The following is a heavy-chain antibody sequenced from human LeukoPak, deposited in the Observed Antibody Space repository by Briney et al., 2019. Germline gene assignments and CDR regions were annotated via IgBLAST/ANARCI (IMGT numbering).Heavy chain of an antibody. Sequence: GGSLRLSCAASGFIFSNYAMQWVRQAPGMGLEWVAFIRYDGGNTYYADSVKGRFTISRDNSKNTLYLQMNSLRAEDTAVYYCAKGSYGDSPYWYFNLWGRGTLVTVSS. J-gene: IGHJ2*01. V-gene: IGHV3-30*02. CDR2: IRYDGGNT. D-gene: IGHD4-17*01. CDR1: GFIFSNYA. CDR3: AKGSYGDSPYWYFNL.